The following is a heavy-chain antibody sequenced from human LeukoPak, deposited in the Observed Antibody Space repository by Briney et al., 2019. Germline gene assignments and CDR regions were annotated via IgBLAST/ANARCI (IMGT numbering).Heavy chain of an antibody. CDR3: ARDVGGYCSSTSCADY. V-gene: IGHV1-18*01. D-gene: IGHD2-2*01. Sequence: GASVKVSCKASGYTFTSYGISWVRQAPGQGLEWMGWISAYNGNTNYAQKLQGRVTMTTDTSTSTAYMELSSLRSEDTAVYYCARDVGGYCSSTSCADYWGQGTLVTVSS. CDR2: ISAYNGNT. J-gene: IGHJ4*02. CDR1: GYTFTSYG.